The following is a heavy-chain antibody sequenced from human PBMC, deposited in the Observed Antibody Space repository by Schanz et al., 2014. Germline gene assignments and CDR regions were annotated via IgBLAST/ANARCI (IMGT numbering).Heavy chain of an antibody. V-gene: IGHV1-18*04. CDR1: RYPFTAYY. Sequence: QVHLVQSGSEVKKPGASVKVSCKASRYPFTAYYMHWVRQAPGQGLEWMGWISAYNGNTNYAQKLQGRVTMTTDTSTNTAYMELRSLTSDDTAVYYCARFNSGSHSPPYYYYGMDVWGQGTTVTVSS. CDR2: ISAYNGNT. D-gene: IGHD1-26*01. CDR3: ARFNSGSHSPPYYYYGMDV. J-gene: IGHJ6*02.